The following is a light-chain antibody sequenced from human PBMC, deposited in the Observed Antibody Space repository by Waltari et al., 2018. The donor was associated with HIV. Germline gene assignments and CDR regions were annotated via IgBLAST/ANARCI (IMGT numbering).Light chain of an antibody. CDR2: GAS. CDR1: QSVSSN. J-gene: IGKJ3*01. V-gene: IGKV3-15*01. CDR3: QQYNNWPPLFT. Sequence: EIVMTQSPATLSVSPGERATLSCRASQSVSSNLHWYQQKPGQAPRLLIYGASTRATGIPARFSGSESGTEFTLTISSLQSEDFAVYYCQQYNNWPPLFTFGPGTKVDIK.